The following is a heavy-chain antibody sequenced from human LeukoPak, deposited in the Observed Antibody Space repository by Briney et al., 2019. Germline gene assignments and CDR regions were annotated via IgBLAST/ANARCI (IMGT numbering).Heavy chain of an antibody. CDR2: ISSSSSYI. J-gene: IGHJ4*02. Sequence: PGGSLRLSCAASGFTFSNYNMNWVRQAPGKGLEWVSSISSSSSYIYYADSVKGRFTISRDNAKNSLYLQMNSLRAEDTALYYCAKGGSASVTTIDYWGQGTLVTVSS. V-gene: IGHV3-21*04. CDR1: GFTFSNYN. CDR3: AKGGSASVTTIDY. D-gene: IGHD4-17*01.